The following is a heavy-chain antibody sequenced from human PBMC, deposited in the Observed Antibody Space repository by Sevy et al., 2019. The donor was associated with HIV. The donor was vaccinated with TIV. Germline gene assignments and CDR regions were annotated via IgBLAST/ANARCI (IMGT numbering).Heavy chain of an antibody. CDR3: AKYAGDFSHFDY. CDR1: GFTFSCYA. V-gene: IGHV3-23*01. Sequence: GGSLRLSCAASGFTFSCYAMSWVRQAPGKGLGWVSAISGSGGSTYYADSVKGRFTISRDNSKKTLYLQMNSLRAEDTAATYCAKYAGDFSHFDYWGQGTLVTVSS. D-gene: IGHD7-27*01. J-gene: IGHJ4*02. CDR2: ISGSGGST.